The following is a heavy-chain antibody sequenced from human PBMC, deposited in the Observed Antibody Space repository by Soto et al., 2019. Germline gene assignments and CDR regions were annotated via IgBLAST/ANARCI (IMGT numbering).Heavy chain of an antibody. Sequence: QVQLVQSGAEVKKPGSSVKVSCKASGGTFSSYAISWVRQAPGQGLEWMGGIIPIFGTANYAQKFQGRVTITADESTSTAYMELSSLRSEDTAVYYCARITKPYCGGDCNYGMDVWGQGTTVTVSS. V-gene: IGHV1-69*12. J-gene: IGHJ6*02. CDR1: GGTFSSYA. CDR3: ARITKPYCGGDCNYGMDV. D-gene: IGHD2-21*02. CDR2: IIPIFGTA.